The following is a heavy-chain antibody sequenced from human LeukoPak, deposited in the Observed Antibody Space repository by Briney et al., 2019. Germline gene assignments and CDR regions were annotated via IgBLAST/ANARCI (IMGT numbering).Heavy chain of an antibody. D-gene: IGHD3-22*01. V-gene: IGHV5-51*01. CDR1: GYRFTNHW. J-gene: IGHJ4*02. CDR2: IYPGDSDT. Sequence: GESLKISCKASGYRFTNHWIAWVRQMPGKGLELMGSIYPGDSDTRYSPSFQGQITISADKSVATAYLQWSSLKASDTAIYYCVRQGVYFSDSSAFYHWGQGTLITVSS. CDR3: VRQGVYFSDSSAFYH.